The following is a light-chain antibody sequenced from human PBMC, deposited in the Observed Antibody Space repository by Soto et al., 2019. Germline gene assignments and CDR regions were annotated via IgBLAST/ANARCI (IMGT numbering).Light chain of an antibody. Sequence: DIQMTQSPSTLSGYVGDSVTIXXRASQTISSWLAWYQQKPGKAPKXVIYKASTLKSGVPSRFSGSGSGTEFTLTISSLQPDDFATYYCQHYKSYSEAFGQGTKVDNK. CDR1: QTISSW. V-gene: IGKV1-5*03. CDR2: KAS. CDR3: QHYKSYSEA. J-gene: IGKJ1*01.